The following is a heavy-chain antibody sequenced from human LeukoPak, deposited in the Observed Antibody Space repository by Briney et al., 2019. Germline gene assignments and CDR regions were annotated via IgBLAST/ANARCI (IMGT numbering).Heavy chain of an antibody. Sequence: GGTLRLFCAASGFTFRDYYMRWIRQAPGKGLEWVSYISSSGSTMYYADSVEGRFTISRDNAKNSLYLQMNSLRAEDTAVYYCARDVRKWLISEYYFDYWGQGTLVTVSS. D-gene: IGHD6-19*01. CDR3: ARDVRKWLISEYYFDY. CDR1: GFTFRDYY. J-gene: IGHJ4*02. CDR2: ISSSGSTM. V-gene: IGHV3-11*01.